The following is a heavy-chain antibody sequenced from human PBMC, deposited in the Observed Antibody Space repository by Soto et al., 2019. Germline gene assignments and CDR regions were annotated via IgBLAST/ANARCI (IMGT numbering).Heavy chain of an antibody. CDR2: ISPDGRTT. CDR1: GVSFSHYW. V-gene: IGHV3-74*01. D-gene: IGHD3-10*01. CDR3: ADSWLPTSY. J-gene: IGHJ4*02. Sequence: VGSLRLSCAASGVSFSHYWMHWVRQAPGKGLVWVSRISPDGRTTTYADSVKGRFTISRDNAKSTLYLQMNSLTVEDGAVYYCADSWLPTSYWGPGTLVTVSS.